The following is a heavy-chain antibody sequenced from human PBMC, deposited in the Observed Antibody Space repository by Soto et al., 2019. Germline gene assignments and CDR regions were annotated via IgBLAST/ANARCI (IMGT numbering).Heavy chain of an antibody. CDR2: IYYSGST. Sequence: PSETLSLTCTVSGGSISSGGYYWSWIRQHPGKGLEWIGYIYYSGSTYYNPSLKSRVTISVDTSKNQFSLKLSSVAAADTAVYYCTRDAYCGGDCYNNRYYYYMDVWGKGTTVTVSS. D-gene: IGHD2-21*01. CDR1: GGSISSGGYY. V-gene: IGHV4-31*03. J-gene: IGHJ6*03. CDR3: TRDAYCGGDCYNNRYYYYMDV.